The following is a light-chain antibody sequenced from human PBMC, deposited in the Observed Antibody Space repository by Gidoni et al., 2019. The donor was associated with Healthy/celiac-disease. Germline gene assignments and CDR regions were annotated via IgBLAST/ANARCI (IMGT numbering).Light chain of an antibody. CDR1: QSVSSH. CDR2: GAS. V-gene: IGKV3-15*01. CDR3: QQYNNWWT. J-gene: IGKJ1*01. Sequence: EIVMTQSPATLSVSPGERATLSCRASQSVSSHVAWYQQKPGQAPRLLIYGASTRATGIPARFSGSGSGKEFNLTISSLQSEDFAVYYCQQYNNWWTFGQGTKVEIK.